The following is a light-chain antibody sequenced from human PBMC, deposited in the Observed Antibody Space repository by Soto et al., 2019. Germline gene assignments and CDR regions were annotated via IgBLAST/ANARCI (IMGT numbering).Light chain of an antibody. CDR3: QHYNNWPWT. CDR1: QTIRKS. V-gene: IGKV1-39*01. J-gene: IGKJ1*01. CDR2: GAS. Sequence: DIQMTQSPSSLSASVGDTISITCRSFQTIRKSLNWYQQRPGKAPKLLIFGASSLHNGVPPRFSGLGSGTHFTLTISSLQSEDFAVYFCQHYNNWPWTFGQGTKVDIK.